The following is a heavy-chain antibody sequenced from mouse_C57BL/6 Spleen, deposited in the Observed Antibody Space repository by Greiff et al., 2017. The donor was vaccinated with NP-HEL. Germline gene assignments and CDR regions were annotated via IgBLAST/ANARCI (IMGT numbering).Heavy chain of an antibody. CDR2: IDPEDGDT. J-gene: IGHJ1*03. V-gene: IGHV14-1*01. CDR1: GFNIKDYY. D-gene: IGHD1-1*01. Sequence: VQLKESGAELVRPGASVKLSCKASGFNIKDYYMHWVKQRPEQGLEWIGRIDPEDGDTESAPKFQGKATMTADTSSNTAYLHVSSLTSEHTAVYYCTAYYASSPYWFVDVWGTGTPVTVSS. CDR3: TAYYASSPYWFVDV.